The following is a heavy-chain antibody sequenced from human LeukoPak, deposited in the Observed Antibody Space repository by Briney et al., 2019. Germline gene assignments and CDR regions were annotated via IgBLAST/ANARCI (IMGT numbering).Heavy chain of an antibody. V-gene: IGHV1-2*02. J-gene: IGHJ4*02. CDR3: ARDSDFWSGYHRHYDY. CDR2: INPNSGGT. Sequence: GASVKVSCKASGYTFTGYYMHWVRQAPGQGLEWMGWINPNSGGTNYAQRFQGRVTMTRDTSISTAYMELGRLRSDDTAVYYCARDSDFWSGYHRHYDYWGQGTLVTVSS. CDR1: GYTFTGYY. D-gene: IGHD3-3*01.